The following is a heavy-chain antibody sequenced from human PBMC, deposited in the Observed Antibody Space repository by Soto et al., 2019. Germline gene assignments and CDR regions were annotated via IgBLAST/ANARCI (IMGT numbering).Heavy chain of an antibody. V-gene: IGHV3-30*02. J-gene: IGHJ6*01. Sequence: GVSLRLSCAATGFTFSTYWMHWVRQGPGKGLVWVAVIWSDGNNKYYADSVKGRFTISRDNPKNTLFLQMNSLRAEDTAVYYCAKVMITFGGTRYGLDVWGQGTTVTVSS. CDR2: IWSDGNNK. CDR1: GFTFSTYW. D-gene: IGHD3-16*01. CDR3: AKVMITFGGTRYGLDV.